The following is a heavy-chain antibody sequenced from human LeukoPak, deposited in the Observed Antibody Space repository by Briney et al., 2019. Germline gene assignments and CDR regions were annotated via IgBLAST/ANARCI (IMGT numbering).Heavy chain of an antibody. Sequence: GGSLRLSCAASGYIFNSYGMHWVRQAPGKGLEWVAFIRYDGSNKYYADSVKGRFTISRDNSKNTLYLQMNSLRVEDTAVYYCATLPYYYDSSGSYYFDYWGQGTLVTVSS. J-gene: IGHJ4*02. CDR3: ATLPYYYDSSGSYYFDY. D-gene: IGHD3-22*01. V-gene: IGHV3-30*02. CDR2: IRYDGSNK. CDR1: GYIFNSYG.